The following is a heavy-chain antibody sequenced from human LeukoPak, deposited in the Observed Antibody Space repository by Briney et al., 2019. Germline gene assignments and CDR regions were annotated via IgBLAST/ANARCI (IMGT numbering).Heavy chain of an antibody. J-gene: IGHJ4*02. CDR1: GFTFSGSA. CDR3: TRQPNY. CDR2: IRSKANSYAT. V-gene: IGHV3-73*01. Sequence: GGSLRLSCAASGFTFSGSAMHWVRQASGKGLEWVGRIRSKANSYATAYAASVKGKFTISRDDSKNTASLQMNSLKTEDTAVYYCTRQPNYWGQGTLVTVSS.